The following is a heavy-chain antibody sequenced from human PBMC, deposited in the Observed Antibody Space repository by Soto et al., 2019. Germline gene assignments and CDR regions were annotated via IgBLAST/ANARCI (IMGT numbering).Heavy chain of an antibody. Sequence: SETLSLTCAVYGGSFSGYYWSWIRQPPGKGLEWIGEINHSGSTNYNPSLKSRVTISVDTSKNQFSLKLSSVTAADTAVYYCARRRPVVVVAATDVWFDPWGQGTLVTGLL. CDR3: ARRRPVVVVAATDVWFDP. CDR2: INHSGST. D-gene: IGHD2-15*01. CDR1: GGSFSGYY. J-gene: IGHJ5*02. V-gene: IGHV4-34*01.